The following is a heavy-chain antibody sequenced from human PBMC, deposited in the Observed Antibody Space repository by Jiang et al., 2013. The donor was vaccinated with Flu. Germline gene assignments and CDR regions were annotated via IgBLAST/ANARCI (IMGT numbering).Heavy chain of an antibody. CDR3: ASQRDYIWGSSSFDY. V-gene: IGHV1-3*01. CDR2: INGDNGDT. Sequence: SGAEVKKPGASVQVSCKASGYTFTSYAMHWVRQAPGQRLEWMGWINGDNGDTKYSQKFQGRVTMTRDTPASTAYMALTSLTPEGTAVYYCASQRDYIWGSSSFDYWGLGNPGHRSPQ. CDR1: GYTFTSYA. J-gene: IGHJ4*02. D-gene: IGHD3-16*01.